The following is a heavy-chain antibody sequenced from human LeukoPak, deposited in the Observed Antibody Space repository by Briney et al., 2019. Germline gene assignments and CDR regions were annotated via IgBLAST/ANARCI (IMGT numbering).Heavy chain of an antibody. CDR2: IIPILGIA. V-gene: IGHV1-69*04. CDR1: GGTFSSYA. CDR3: ARDRGYCYGSGSYSHNRFDP. J-gene: IGHJ5*02. D-gene: IGHD3-10*01. Sequence: ASVKVSCKASGGTFSSYAISWVRQAPGQGLEWMGRIIPILGIANYAQKFQGRVTITADKSTSTAYMELSSLRSEDTAVYYCARDRGYCYGSGSYSHNRFDPWGQGTLVTVSS.